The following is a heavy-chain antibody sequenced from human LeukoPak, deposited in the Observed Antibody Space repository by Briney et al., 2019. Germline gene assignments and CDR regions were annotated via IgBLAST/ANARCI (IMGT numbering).Heavy chain of an antibody. V-gene: IGHV3-33*01. Sequence: GGSLRLSCAASGFTFSSYGMHWVRQAPGKGLEWVAATWYDGSNKYYADSVKGRFTISRDNSKNTLFLQMNSLRAEDTAVYFCARGGHCSTTSCSNYDGMDAWGQGTTLTVSS. CDR1: GFTFSSYG. CDR3: ARGGHCSTTSCSNYDGMDA. J-gene: IGHJ6*02. D-gene: IGHD2-2*01. CDR2: TWYDGSNK.